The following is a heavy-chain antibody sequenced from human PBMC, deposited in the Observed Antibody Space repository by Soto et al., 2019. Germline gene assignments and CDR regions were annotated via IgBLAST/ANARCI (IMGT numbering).Heavy chain of an antibody. CDR2: INPSGGST. J-gene: IGHJ4*02. Sequence: ASMKVSCKASGYTFTSYYMHWVRQAPGQGLEWMGIINPSGGSTSYAQKFQGRVTMTRDTSTSTVYMELSSLRSEDTAVYYCARGPATDTTVTTMFIDYWGQGTLVTVSS. V-gene: IGHV1-46*03. CDR1: GYTFTSYY. D-gene: IGHD4-17*01. CDR3: ARGPATDTTVTTMFIDY.